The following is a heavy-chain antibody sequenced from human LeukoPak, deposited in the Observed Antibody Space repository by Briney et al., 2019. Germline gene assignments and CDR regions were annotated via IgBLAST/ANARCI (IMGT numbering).Heavy chain of an antibody. CDR2: INPNSGGT. Sequence: ASVKVSCKPSGYTFTGYYIQWVRQAPGQGLEWMGWINPNSGGTNYAPKFQGRVSMTRDTSISTAYMELSRLRSDDTALYYCARIGISARGTNFHHWGQGTLVTVSS. J-gene: IGHJ1*01. CDR3: ARIGISARGTNFHH. V-gene: IGHV1-2*02. CDR1: GYTFTGYY. D-gene: IGHD6-13*01.